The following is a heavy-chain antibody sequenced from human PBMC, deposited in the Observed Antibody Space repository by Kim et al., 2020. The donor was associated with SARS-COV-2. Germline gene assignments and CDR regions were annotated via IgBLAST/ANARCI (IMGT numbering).Heavy chain of an antibody. Sequence: GGSLRLSCAASGFTFSSYAMIWVRQAPGKGLEWVSAISGSGGSTYYADSVKGRFTISRDNSKNTLYLQMNSLRAEDTAVYYCAKDGAMITFGGVIAPYYFDYWGQGTLVTVSS. D-gene: IGHD3-16*02. V-gene: IGHV3-23*01. CDR2: ISGSGGST. J-gene: IGHJ4*02. CDR1: GFTFSSYA. CDR3: AKDGAMITFGGVIAPYYFDY.